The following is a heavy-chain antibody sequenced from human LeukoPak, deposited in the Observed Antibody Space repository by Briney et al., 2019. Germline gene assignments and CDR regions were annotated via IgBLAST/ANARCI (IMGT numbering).Heavy chain of an antibody. CDR1: GGSISSYY. CDR2: IYYSGST. D-gene: IGHD3-22*01. J-gene: IGHJ4*02. V-gene: IGHV4-59*01. CDR3: ARVFPAGYYDSSGYLDY. Sequence: SQTLSLTCTVSGGSISSYYWSWIRQPPGKGLEWIGYIYYSGSTNYNPSLKSRVTISVDTSKNQFSLKLSSVTAADTAVYYCARVFPAGYYDSSGYLDYWGQGTLVTVSS.